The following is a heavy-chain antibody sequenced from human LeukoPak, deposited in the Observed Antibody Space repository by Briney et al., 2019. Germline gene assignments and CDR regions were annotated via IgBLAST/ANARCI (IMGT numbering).Heavy chain of an antibody. CDR3: AKGMPGSSSFDY. V-gene: IGHV3-7*03. J-gene: IGHJ4*02. CDR1: GFTFSSYW. D-gene: IGHD3-10*01. Sequence: PGGSLRLSCAASGFTFSSYWMSWVRQAPGKGLEWVANIKQDGSEKYYVDSVKGRFTISRDNAKNSLYLQMNSLRAEDTALYYCAKGMPGSSSFDYWGQGTLVTVSS. CDR2: IKQDGSEK.